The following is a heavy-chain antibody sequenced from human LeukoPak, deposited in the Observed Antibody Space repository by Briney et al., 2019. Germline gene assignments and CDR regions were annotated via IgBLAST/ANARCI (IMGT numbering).Heavy chain of an antibody. Sequence: GGSLRLSCAASGFTFSNYAMSWVRQAPGKGLEWVSAISDDGGDTKYAESVKGRFTISRDDSRNRLYLQMNSLRVEDTAIYYCGRDWKLDYWGQGILVTVSS. CDR3: GRDWKLDY. CDR2: ISDDGGDT. V-gene: IGHV3-23*01. J-gene: IGHJ4*02. CDR1: GFTFSNYA. D-gene: IGHD1-1*01.